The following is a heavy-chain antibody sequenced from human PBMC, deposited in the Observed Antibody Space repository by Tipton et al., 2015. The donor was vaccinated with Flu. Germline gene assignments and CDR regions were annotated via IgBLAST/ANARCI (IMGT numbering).Heavy chain of an antibody. CDR3: ACAGHGYYDSSGSDY. V-gene: IGHV4-4*07. CDR1: GGSISSYY. CDR2: IYTSGGT. Sequence: TLSLTCTVSGGSISSYYWSWIRQPAGKGLEWIGRIYTSGGTNYNPSLKSRVTMSVDTSKNQFSLKLTSVTAADTAVYYCACAGHGYYDSSGSDYWGQGTLVTVSS. D-gene: IGHD3-22*01. J-gene: IGHJ4*02.